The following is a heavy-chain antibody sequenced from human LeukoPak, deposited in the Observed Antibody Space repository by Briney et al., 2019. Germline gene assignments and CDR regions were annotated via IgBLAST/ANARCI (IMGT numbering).Heavy chain of an antibody. D-gene: IGHD6-13*01. Sequence: PGRSLRLSCAASGFTFSSYAMHWVRQAPGKGLEWVAVISYDGSNKYYADSVKGRFTISRDNSKNTLYLQMNSLRAEDMAVYYCAGIAAAGTSYYYYYGMDVWGQGTTVTVSS. V-gene: IGHV3-30-3*01. CDR1: GFTFSSYA. J-gene: IGHJ6*02. CDR3: AGIAAAGTSYYYYYGMDV. CDR2: ISYDGSNK.